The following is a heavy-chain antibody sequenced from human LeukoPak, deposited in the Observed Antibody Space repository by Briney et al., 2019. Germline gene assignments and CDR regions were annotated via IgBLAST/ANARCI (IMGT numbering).Heavy chain of an antibody. CDR2: IGGSGVST. J-gene: IGHJ4*02. V-gene: IGHV3-23*01. CDR3: AKDRLGGPYFFHY. CDR1: GFTFSTYG. D-gene: IGHD3-16*01. Sequence: GGSLRLSCAASGFTFSTYGMTWVRQAPGKGLEWVSAIGGSGVSTYYADSVKGRFTISRDNSKNTLYLQINSLRAEDTAVYFCAKDRLGGPYFFHYWGQGTLVTVSS.